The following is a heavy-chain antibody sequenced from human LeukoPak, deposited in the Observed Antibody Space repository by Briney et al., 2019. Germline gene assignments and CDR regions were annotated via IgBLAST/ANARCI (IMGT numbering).Heavy chain of an antibody. CDR2: INQSGST. CDR3: ARDQYYYDSSGYSGRWFDP. J-gene: IGHJ5*02. V-gene: IGHV4-34*01. CDR1: GGSFSNHY. Sequence: PSETLSLTCAVYGGSFSNHYWNWIRQPPGKGLEWIGEINQSGSTNYNPSLKSRVTISIDTSKNQFSLKLSSVTAADTAVYYCARDQYYYDSSGYSGRWFDPWGQGTLVTVSS. D-gene: IGHD3-22*01.